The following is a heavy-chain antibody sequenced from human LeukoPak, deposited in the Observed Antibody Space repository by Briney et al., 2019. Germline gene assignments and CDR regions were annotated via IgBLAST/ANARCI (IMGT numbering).Heavy chain of an antibody. CDR3: AKDPYGYDSSGYHDY. CDR1: GFTFDDYA. D-gene: IGHD3-22*01. V-gene: IGHV3-9*01. CDR2: ISWNSGSI. Sequence: GGSLRLSCAASGFTFDDYAMHWVRHAPGKGLEWVSGISWNSGSIGYADSVKGRFTISRDNAKNSLYLQMNSLRAEDTALYYCAKDPYGYDSSGYHDYWGQGTLVTVSS. J-gene: IGHJ4*02.